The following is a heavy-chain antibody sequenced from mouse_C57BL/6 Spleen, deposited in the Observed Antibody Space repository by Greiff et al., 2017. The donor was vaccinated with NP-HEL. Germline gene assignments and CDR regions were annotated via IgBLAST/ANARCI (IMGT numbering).Heavy chain of an antibody. Sequence: EVQVVESGGGLVKPGGSLKLSCAASGFTFSDYGMHWVRQAPEKGLEWVAYISSGSSTIYYADTVKGRFTISRDNAKNTLFLQMTSLRSEDTAMYYCARRDDYYGSSYAYWGQGTLVTVSA. CDR3: ARRDDYYGSSYAY. V-gene: IGHV5-17*01. CDR1: GFTFSDYG. J-gene: IGHJ3*01. CDR2: ISSGSSTI. D-gene: IGHD1-1*01.